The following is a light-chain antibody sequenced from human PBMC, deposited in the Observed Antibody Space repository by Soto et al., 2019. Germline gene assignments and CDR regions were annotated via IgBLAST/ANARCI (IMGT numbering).Light chain of an antibody. CDR3: KQYGSSPPWT. J-gene: IGKJ1*01. CDR2: GAS. CDR1: HSVSSSY. Sequence: EIVLTQSPGTLSLSPGERATLSCRASHSVSSSYLAWYQQKPGQAPRLLIYGASSRATGIPDRFSGSGSGTDFTLTISRLEPEDFAVYYCKQYGSSPPWTFGQGTKVEIK. V-gene: IGKV3-20*01.